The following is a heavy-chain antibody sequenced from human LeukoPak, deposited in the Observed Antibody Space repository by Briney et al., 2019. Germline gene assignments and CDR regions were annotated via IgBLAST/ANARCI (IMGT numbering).Heavy chain of an antibody. J-gene: IGHJ4*02. D-gene: IGHD3-22*01. CDR1: GGSISSHY. CDR2: IYYSGST. V-gene: IGHV4-59*11. CDR3: ARDDSSGYLD. Sequence: PSETLSLTCTVSGGSISSHYWSWIRQPPGKGLEWIGYIYYSGSTNYNPSLKSRVTISVDTSKDQFSLKLSSVTAADTAVYYCARDDSSGYLDWGQGTLVTVSS.